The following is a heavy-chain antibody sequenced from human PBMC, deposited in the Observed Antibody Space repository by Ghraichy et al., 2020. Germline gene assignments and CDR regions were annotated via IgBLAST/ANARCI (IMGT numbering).Heavy chain of an antibody. CDR2: VSYTGST. CDR3: ARLRTDYYYVLDY. J-gene: IGHJ4*02. CDR1: GASTSLNY. Sequence: SETLSLTCSVSGASTSLNYWSWVRQPPGKGLDWIGFVSYTGSTSYNPSLKSRVTISMDTSTKQFSLTLHSVTAADTAMYYCARLRTDYYYVLDYWGPGSLVTVAS. V-gene: IGHV4-59*08. D-gene: IGHD3-22*01.